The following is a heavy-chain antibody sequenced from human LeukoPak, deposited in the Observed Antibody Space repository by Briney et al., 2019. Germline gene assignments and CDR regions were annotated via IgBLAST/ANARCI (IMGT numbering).Heavy chain of an antibody. Sequence: AASVKVSCKASGGTFSSYAISWVRQAPGQGLEWMGGIIPIFGTANYAQKVQGRVTITTDEPTSTAYMELSSLRAEDTAVYYCARDRGSSWSTDAFDIWGQGTMVTVSS. CDR2: IIPIFGTA. D-gene: IGHD6-13*01. V-gene: IGHV1-69*05. CDR3: ARDRGSSWSTDAFDI. J-gene: IGHJ3*02. CDR1: GGTFSSYA.